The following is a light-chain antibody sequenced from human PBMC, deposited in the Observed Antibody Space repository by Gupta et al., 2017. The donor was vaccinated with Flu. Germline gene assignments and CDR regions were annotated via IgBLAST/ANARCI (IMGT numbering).Light chain of an antibody. CDR1: QSIGTY. V-gene: IGKV1-39*01. Sequence: DPVSITCRAGQSIGTYLNLYQQKPGKAPKLLIYVASRLKSGVPSRFSSSGSGTAFTLIIRMRQPEDSANLYSQQGDRTPWTFGQGTKVEIK. CDR3: QQGDRTPWT. J-gene: IGKJ1*01. CDR2: VAS.